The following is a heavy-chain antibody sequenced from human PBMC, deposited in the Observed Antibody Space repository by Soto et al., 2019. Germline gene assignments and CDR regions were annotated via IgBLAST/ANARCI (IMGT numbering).Heavy chain of an antibody. CDR3: TKGYSGYDFAD. CDR2: ISSDGRNT. D-gene: IGHD5-12*01. J-gene: IGHJ4*02. CDR1: GFTFSGYW. Sequence: GSLRLSCAASGFTFSGYWMHWVRQSPGKGLVWVSRISSDGRNTNYADSVRGRFTISRDNAKNTLYLQMSGLRAEDTAVYFCTKGYSGYDFADWGQGSLVTVSS. V-gene: IGHV3-74*01.